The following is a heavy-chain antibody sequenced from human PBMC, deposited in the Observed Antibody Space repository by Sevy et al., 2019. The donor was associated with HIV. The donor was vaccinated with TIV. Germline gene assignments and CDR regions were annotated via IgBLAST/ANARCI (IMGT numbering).Heavy chain of an antibody. Sequence: GESLKISCKGSGYSFTSYWIAWVRQMPGKGLEWMGIIYPEDSDTRHSPSFQGQVTFPADKSTNTAYLQWSSLKASDTAMYYCARPAGFYDTSGYSFIDSWGKGTLVTVSS. CDR1: GYSFTSYW. CDR2: IYPEDSDT. V-gene: IGHV5-51*01. CDR3: ARPAGFYDTSGYSFIDS. J-gene: IGHJ4*02. D-gene: IGHD3-22*01.